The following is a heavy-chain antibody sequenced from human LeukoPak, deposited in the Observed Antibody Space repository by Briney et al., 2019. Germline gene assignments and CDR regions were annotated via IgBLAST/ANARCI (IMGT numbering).Heavy chain of an antibody. CDR1: GGSMRSYY. Sequence: PSETLSLTCTVSGGSMRSYYWSWIRQPPGKGLEWIGYIYYSGTTKYNPSLKSRLTISVDTSKNQFSLKLNSLTAADTAVYYCARGHTESADDYGNWFHPWGQGTLVTVSS. CDR3: ARGHTESADDYGNWFHP. CDR2: IYYSGTT. D-gene: IGHD5-12*01. V-gene: IGHV4-59*01. J-gene: IGHJ5*02.